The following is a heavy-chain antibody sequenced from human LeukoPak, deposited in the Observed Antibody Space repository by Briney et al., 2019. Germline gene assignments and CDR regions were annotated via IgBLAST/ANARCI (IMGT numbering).Heavy chain of an antibody. CDR1: GFNFGTHA. J-gene: IGHJ5*02. CDR2: IWRGGNFK. D-gene: IGHD6-19*01. Sequence: PGGSLRLSCSASGFNFGTHAMHRVRRARGNGLELVSMIWRGGNFKFYADSVKGRCTISRDDSRSVVYLQMDRLRVEDTAVYYCVIDPPDSGWAFWSWGQGALVTVSS. CDR3: VIDPPDSGWAFWS. V-gene: IGHV3-33*01.